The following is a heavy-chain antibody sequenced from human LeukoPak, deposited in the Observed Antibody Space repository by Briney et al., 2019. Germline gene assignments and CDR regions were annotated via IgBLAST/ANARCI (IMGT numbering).Heavy chain of an antibody. CDR1: GYTFINYY. CDR3: ARLREQWLVGPSRKGYYYYYMDV. V-gene: IGHV1-46*01. Sequence: ASVKVSCKASGYTFINYYMHWVRQAPGQGLEWMGIINPSGGTTSYAQNFQGRVTMTRDTSTSTVYMELSSLRSEDTAVYYCARLREQWLVGPSRKGYYYYYMDVWGKGTTVTISS. CDR2: INPSGGTT. D-gene: IGHD6-19*01. J-gene: IGHJ6*03.